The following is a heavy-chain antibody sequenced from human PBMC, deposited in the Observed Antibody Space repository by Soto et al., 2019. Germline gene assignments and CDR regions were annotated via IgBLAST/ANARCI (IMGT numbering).Heavy chain of an antibody. CDR3: ARGYDDGPAAAGRFDY. CDR1: GGTFSSYA. CDR2: IIPIFGTA. Sequence: SVKVSCKASGGTFSSYAISWVRQAPGQGLEWMGGIIPIFGTANYAQKFQGRVTITADKSTSTAYMELSSLRSEDTAVYYCARGYDDGPAAAGRFDYWGQGTLVTVSS. D-gene: IGHD6-13*01. V-gene: IGHV1-69*06. J-gene: IGHJ4*02.